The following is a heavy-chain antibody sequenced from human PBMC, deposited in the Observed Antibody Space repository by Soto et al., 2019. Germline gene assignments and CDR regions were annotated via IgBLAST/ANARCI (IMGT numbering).Heavy chain of an antibody. V-gene: IGHV3-30*18. CDR3: AKDRARYCGGGSCYSIFDY. J-gene: IGHJ4*02. CDR1: GFTFSSYG. Sequence: QVQLVESGGGVVQPGRSLRLSCAASGFTFSSYGMHWVRQAPGKGQEWVAVISYDGSNKYYEDSVKGRFTISRDNSKNTLYLQMNSLRAEDTAVYYCAKDRARYCGGGSCYSIFDYWGQGTLVTVSS. CDR2: ISYDGSNK. D-gene: IGHD2-15*01.